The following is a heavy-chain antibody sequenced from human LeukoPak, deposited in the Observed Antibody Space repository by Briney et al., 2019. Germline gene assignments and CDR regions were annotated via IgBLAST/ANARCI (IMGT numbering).Heavy chain of an antibody. Sequence: GGSLRLSCAAPGYTIMNYWMSWVRQAPGKGPEWVANIKQDGSEEYYADSVKGRFTISRDNGKNSLNLQMNSLRAEDTAVYYCARWAGVTDYWGQGTLVTVSS. D-gene: IGHD5-18*01. CDR3: ARWAGVTDY. CDR1: GYTIMNYW. V-gene: IGHV3-7*01. J-gene: IGHJ4*02. CDR2: IKQDGSEE.